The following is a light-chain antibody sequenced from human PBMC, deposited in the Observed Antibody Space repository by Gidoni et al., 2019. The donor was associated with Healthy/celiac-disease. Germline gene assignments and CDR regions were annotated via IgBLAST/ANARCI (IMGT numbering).Light chain of an antibody. Sequence: SYELTQPLSVSVALGQTARITCGGNNIGSKNVHWYQQKPGQAPVRVIYRDSNRPSGIPERFSGSNSGNTATLTISRAQAGDEADYYCQVWDSSTWVFGGGTKLTVL. CDR3: QVWDSSTWV. CDR1: NIGSKN. CDR2: RDS. J-gene: IGLJ3*02. V-gene: IGLV3-9*01.